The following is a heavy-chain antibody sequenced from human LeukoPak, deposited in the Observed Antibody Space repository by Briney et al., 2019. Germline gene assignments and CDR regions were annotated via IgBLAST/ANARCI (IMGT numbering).Heavy chain of an antibody. V-gene: IGHV4-4*07. CDR3: MRDGPSWGLL. Sequence: SETLSLTCTVSGGSISTYYWTWIRKPAGKVLEWIGRFSTSGIANYNPSLKSRVTMSVDTSKNQFFLKLNSVTAADTAVNYCMRDGPSWGLLWGQGALVTVSS. CDR1: GGSISTYY. D-gene: IGHD7-27*01. CDR2: FSTSGIA. J-gene: IGHJ4*02.